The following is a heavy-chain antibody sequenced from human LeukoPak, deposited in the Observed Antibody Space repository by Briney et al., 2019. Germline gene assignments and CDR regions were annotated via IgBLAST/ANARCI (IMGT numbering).Heavy chain of an antibody. D-gene: IGHD6-13*01. CDR1: GFTFSSYA. J-gene: IGHJ4*02. CDR2: ISYDGSNK. Sequence: PGRSLRLSCAASGFTFSSYAMHWVRQAPGKGLEWVAVISYDGSNKYYADSVKGRFTISRDNSKNTLYLQMNSLRAEDTAVYYCARDQYRQQLVHFDYWGQGTLVTVSS. V-gene: IGHV3-30*04. CDR3: ARDQYRQQLVHFDY.